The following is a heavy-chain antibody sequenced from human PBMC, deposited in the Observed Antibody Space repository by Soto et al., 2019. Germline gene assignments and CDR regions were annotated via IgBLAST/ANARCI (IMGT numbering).Heavy chain of an antibody. J-gene: IGHJ6*02. D-gene: IGHD1-26*01. CDR1: GLDFSSEV. V-gene: IGHV3-23*01. Sequence: GGSLRLSCAASGLDFSSEVMCWVRQAPGKGLEWVSSISGSGRTIYHADSMRGRFAISRDNSKNSLYLQLNNLRVDDTAVYYCAKVGPSYYYGMDVWGQGTTVTSP. CDR2: ISGSGRTI. CDR3: AKVGPSYYYGMDV.